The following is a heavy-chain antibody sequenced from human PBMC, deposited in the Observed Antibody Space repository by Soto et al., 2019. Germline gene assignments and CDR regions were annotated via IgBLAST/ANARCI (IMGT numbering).Heavy chain of an antibody. V-gene: IGHV5-51*01. J-gene: IGHJ4*02. Sequence: PGESLKISCKGSGYSFSTYWIGWVRQMPGKGLEWMGIIYPGDSDARYSPSFQGQVTMSVDKSISTAYLQWSRLKASDTAVYYCAKGAYSGSYLDYWGQGTLVTVSS. CDR3: AKGAYSGSYLDY. D-gene: IGHD1-26*01. CDR1: GYSFSTYW. CDR2: IYPGDSDA.